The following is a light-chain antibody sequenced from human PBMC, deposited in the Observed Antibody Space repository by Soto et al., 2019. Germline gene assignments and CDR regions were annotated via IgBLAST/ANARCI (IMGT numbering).Light chain of an antibody. CDR2: DAS. CDR3: QQFIDGWT. V-gene: IGKV1-5*01. J-gene: IGKJ1*01. CDR1: QSINNR. Sequence: IPMTQSPSTLSASIGDRVTITCRASQSINNRLAWYQQMPGKAPNLLIYDASSLESGVPSRFRGSGSETELTLTISGLQPDDFASYYCQQFIDGWTFGQGTKVEIK.